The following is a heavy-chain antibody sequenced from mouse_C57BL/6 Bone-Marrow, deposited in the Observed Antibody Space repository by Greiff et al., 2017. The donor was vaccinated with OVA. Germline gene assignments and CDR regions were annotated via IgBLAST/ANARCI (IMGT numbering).Heavy chain of an antibody. CDR3: ARFPYYYGSSYWYFDV. CDR1: GYTFTDYN. Sequence: VQLQQSGPELVKPGASVKIPCKASGYTFTDYNMDWVKQSHGKSLEWIGDITPNNGGTIYNQKFKGKATLTVDKSSSTAYMELRSLTSEDTAVYYCARFPYYYGSSYWYFDVWGTGTTVTVSS. J-gene: IGHJ1*03. CDR2: ITPNNGGT. V-gene: IGHV1-18*01. D-gene: IGHD1-1*01.